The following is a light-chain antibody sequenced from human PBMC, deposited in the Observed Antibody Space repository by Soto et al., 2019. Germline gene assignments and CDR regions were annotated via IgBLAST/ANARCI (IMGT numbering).Light chain of an antibody. J-gene: IGLJ1*01. CDR2: EVS. Sequence: QSVLTQPASVSGSPGQSITISCTGTSSDVGGYNYVSWYQRPPGTGPKLMIYEVSNRPSGVPDRFSGSKSGNSASLTISGLQAEDEAEYYCSLYTTDSTYVFGTGTKVTVL. V-gene: IGLV2-18*01. CDR3: SLYTTDSTYV. CDR1: SSDVGGYNY.